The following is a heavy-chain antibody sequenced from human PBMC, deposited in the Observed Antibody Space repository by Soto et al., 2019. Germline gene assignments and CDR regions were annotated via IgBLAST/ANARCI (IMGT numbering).Heavy chain of an antibody. V-gene: IGHV3-23*01. CDR3: ANDMGY. D-gene: IGHD3-10*01. J-gene: IGHJ4*02. CDR2: ISGVGGTT. Sequence: EVQLLESGGGLVQPGGSLRLSCTGSGFIFSAYAMSWVRQAPGKGLEWVASISGVGGTTYYADSVKGRFTISRDNSKNTLYLKMNSLGGEDTAIYYCANDMGYWGQGTLVTVSS. CDR1: GFIFSAYA.